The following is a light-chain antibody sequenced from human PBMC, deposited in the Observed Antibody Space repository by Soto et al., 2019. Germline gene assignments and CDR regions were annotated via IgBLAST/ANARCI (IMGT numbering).Light chain of an antibody. Sequence: DIQMTQSPSSLSASVGDRVTITCRASQSISSYLNWYQQKPGKAPKRLIYGASSLQSGVPSRFSGTGSGTEFTLTISSLQPEDFATYYCLQHNSYPPTFGQGTRLEIK. CDR1: QSISSY. CDR2: GAS. V-gene: IGKV1-17*01. CDR3: LQHNSYPPT. J-gene: IGKJ5*01.